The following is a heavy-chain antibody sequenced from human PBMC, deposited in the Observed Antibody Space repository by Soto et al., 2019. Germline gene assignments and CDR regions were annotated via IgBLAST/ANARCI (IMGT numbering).Heavy chain of an antibody. CDR1: GGSISSGGYY. D-gene: IGHD6-13*01. V-gene: IGHV4-31*03. CDR3: EREAAGNSGMYYYYYGMDV. Sequence: TLTLSCPVSGGSISSGGYYWSWIRQHPGKGLEWIGYIYYSGSTYYNPSLKSRVTISVDTSKNQFSLKLSYVTAADTAVYYCEREAAGNSGMYYYYYGMDVWGQGTTVTVSS. J-gene: IGHJ6*02. CDR2: IYYSGST.